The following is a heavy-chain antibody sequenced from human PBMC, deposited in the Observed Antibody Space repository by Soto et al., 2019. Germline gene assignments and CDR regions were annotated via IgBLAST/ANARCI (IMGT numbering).Heavy chain of an antibody. CDR2: IFFGDSDT. Sequence: GDSLNISCKFSGSILITICISLARQMPGKGLEWVGVIFFGDSDTRYGPSFQGQVTLSVDNSITTAYLRWNSLKTSDTAIYYCERNYQGFEYWGQGTPVNVSS. D-gene: IGHD3-10*01. J-gene: IGHJ4*02. CDR1: GSILITIC. V-gene: IGHV5-51*01. CDR3: ERNYQGFEY.